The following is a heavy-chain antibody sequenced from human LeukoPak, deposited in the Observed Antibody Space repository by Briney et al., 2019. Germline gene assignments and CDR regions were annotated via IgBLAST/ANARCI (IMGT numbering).Heavy chain of an antibody. Sequence: GGSLRLSCAASGFTFSSYEMNWVRQAPGKGLEWVSYISSSGSTIYYADSVKGRFTISRDNAKNSLYLQMNSLRAEDTAVYYCAVYGVELRYYFDYWGQGTLVTVSS. D-gene: IGHD1-26*01. CDR2: ISSSGSTI. V-gene: IGHV3-48*03. CDR1: GFTFSSYE. J-gene: IGHJ4*02. CDR3: AVYGVELRYYFDY.